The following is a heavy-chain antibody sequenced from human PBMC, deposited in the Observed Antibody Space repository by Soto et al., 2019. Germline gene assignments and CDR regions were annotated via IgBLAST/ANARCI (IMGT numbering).Heavy chain of an antibody. CDR1: GDSITGCY. J-gene: IGHJ6*02. CDR3: AREVVAAAGTNYYYYGMDV. Sequence: GAPAKVSCKDSGDSITGCYRHSVRHAPEKGLKWMAWINPNSGGTNYAQKFQGWVTMTRDTSISTAYMELSRLRSDDTAVYYCAREVVAAAGTNYYYYGMDVWGQGTTVTVSS. D-gene: IGHD6-13*01. CDR2: INPNSGGT. V-gene: IGHV1-2*04.